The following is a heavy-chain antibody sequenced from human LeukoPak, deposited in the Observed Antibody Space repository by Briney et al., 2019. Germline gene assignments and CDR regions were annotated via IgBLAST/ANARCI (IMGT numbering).Heavy chain of an antibody. CDR3: ARDNYDFWSGYRRQTFDI. CDR2: IYHSGST. V-gene: IGHV4-4*02. D-gene: IGHD3-3*01. Sequence: SGTLSLTCAVSGGSISSSNWWSWVRQPPGKGLEWIGEIYHSGSTNYNPSLKSRVTISVDKSKNQFSLKLSSVTAADTAVYYCARDNYDFWSGYRRQTFDIWGQGTMVTVSS. J-gene: IGHJ3*02. CDR1: GGSISSSNW.